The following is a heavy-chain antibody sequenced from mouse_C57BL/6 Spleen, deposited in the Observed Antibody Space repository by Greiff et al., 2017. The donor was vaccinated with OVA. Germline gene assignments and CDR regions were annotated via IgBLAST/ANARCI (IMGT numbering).Heavy chain of an antibody. D-gene: IGHD4-1*02. CDR3: ARNVVVQLGFDY. CDR1: GFTFSDYG. J-gene: IGHJ2*01. Sequence: EVKLMESGGGLVKPGGSLKLSCAASGFTFSDYGMHWVRQAPEKGLEWVAYISSGSSTIYYADTVKGRFTISRDNATNTLFLQMTSLRSEDTAMYYCARNVVVQLGFDYWGQGTTLTVSS. V-gene: IGHV5-17*01. CDR2: ISSGSSTI.